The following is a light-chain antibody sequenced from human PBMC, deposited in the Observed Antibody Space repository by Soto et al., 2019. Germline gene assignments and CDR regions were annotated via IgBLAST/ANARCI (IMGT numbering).Light chain of an antibody. V-gene: IGKV3-11*01. J-gene: IGKJ5*01. CDR2: DAS. CDR3: QQRSNWPRIT. Sequence: EIVLTQSPATLSLSPGERATLSSRASQSVSSYLAWYQQKPGQAPRLLIYDASNRATGIPARFSGSGSGTDFTLTISSLEPEVFAVYYCQQRSNWPRITFGQGTRLEIK. CDR1: QSVSSY.